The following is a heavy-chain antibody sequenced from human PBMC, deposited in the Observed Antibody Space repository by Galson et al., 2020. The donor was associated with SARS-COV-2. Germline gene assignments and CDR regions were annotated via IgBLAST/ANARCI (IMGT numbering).Heavy chain of an antibody. CDR1: GFTFSSSW. V-gene: IGHV3-74*01. CDR2: INSDGSST. Sequence: TGGSLRLSCAASGFTFSSSWMHWVRQAPGKGLVWVSRINSDGSSTSYAASVKGRFTISSDNAKNTLYLQMNSQRAEDTAVYYCARVGTRSGWKYYFDDWGQGTLVTVSS. CDR3: ARVGTRSGWKYYFDD. J-gene: IGHJ4*02. D-gene: IGHD6-19*01.